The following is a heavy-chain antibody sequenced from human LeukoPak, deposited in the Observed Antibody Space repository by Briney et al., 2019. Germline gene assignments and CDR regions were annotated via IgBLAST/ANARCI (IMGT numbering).Heavy chain of an antibody. V-gene: IGHV4-39*01. CDR2: MLYSGNT. CDR3: ARHRPYGGYDD. CDR1: GDSISSSNYY. Sequence: PSETRSLTCIVSGDSISSSNYYWGRIHQPPGEGLEWIGSMLYSGNTYYNPSLKSRVAIYADTSKNELPLRVNSVTAADAAVYFCARHRPYGGYDDWGQGTLVTVSS. J-gene: IGHJ4*02. D-gene: IGHD5-12*01.